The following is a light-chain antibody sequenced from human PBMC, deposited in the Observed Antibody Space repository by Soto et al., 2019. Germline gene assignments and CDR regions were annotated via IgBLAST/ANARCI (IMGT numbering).Light chain of an antibody. Sequence: DIVMTQSPDSLAVSLGERATINCKSSQSVLSSSNNKNYLAWYQQKPGQPPKLLISWASTRESGVPDRFSGSGSGTDFTLTISSLQAEDVAVYACQQFHTTPYTFGQGTKLEIK. CDR3: QQFHTTPYT. CDR2: WAS. J-gene: IGKJ2*01. CDR1: QSVLSSSNNKNY. V-gene: IGKV4-1*01.